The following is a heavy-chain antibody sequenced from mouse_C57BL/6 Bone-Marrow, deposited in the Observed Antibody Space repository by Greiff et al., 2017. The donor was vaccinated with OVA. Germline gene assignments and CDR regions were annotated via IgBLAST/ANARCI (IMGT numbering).Heavy chain of an antibody. D-gene: IGHD2-3*01. Sequence: VQLQQSGPELVKPGASVKISCKASGYAFSSSWMNWVKQRPGKGLEWIGRIYPGDGDTNYNGKFKGKATLTADKSSSTAYMQLSSLTSKYSAVYFCARHEDGYYASYFDYWGQGTTLTVSS. V-gene: IGHV1-82*01. J-gene: IGHJ2*01. CDR3: ARHEDGYYASYFDY. CDR2: IYPGDGDT. CDR1: GYAFSSSW.